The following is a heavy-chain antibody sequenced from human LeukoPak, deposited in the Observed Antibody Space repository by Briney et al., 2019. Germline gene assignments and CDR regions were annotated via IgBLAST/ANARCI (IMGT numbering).Heavy chain of an antibody. D-gene: IGHD2-21*01. CDR3: ARLCSIRWCLHDWFDP. CDR1: GYTFTSNY. Sequence: ASVKVSCKAFGYTFTSNYMHWVRQAPGQGPEWMGVISPSGGSTTYAQKFQGRVTLTRDMSTSTDYLELSSLRSDDTAVYYCARLCSIRWCLHDWFDPWGQGTLDTVSS. J-gene: IGHJ5*02. V-gene: IGHV1-46*01. CDR2: ISPSGGST.